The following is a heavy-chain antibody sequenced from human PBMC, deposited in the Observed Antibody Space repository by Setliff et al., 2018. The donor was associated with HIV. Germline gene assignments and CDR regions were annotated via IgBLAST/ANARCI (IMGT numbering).Heavy chain of an antibody. CDR3: ATDPGRRITFGGVIVNPDY. Sequence: WASVKVSCKVFGYTLAALSIHWVRQAPGKGLEWMGGFDPEDGERINAEKFQGRVTMTADTSTDTAYMALSSLTSEDTAVYYCATDPGRRITFGGVIVNPDYWGQGTLVTVSS. CDR1: GYTLAALS. V-gene: IGHV1-24*01. D-gene: IGHD3-16*02. CDR2: FDPEDGER. J-gene: IGHJ4*02.